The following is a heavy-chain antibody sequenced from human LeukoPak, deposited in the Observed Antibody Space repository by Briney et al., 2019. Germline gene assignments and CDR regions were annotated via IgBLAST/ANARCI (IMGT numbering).Heavy chain of an antibody. V-gene: IGHV1-69*04. D-gene: IGHD1-1*01. CDR2: IIPILGIA. Sequence: SVKVSCKASGGTFSSYAISWVRQAPGQGLEWMGRIIPILGIANYAQKFQGRVTITADKSTSTAYMELSSLRSEDTAVYYCAPEGLQPGNNYWGQGTLVTVSS. CDR1: GGTFSSYA. CDR3: APEGLQPGNNY. J-gene: IGHJ4*02.